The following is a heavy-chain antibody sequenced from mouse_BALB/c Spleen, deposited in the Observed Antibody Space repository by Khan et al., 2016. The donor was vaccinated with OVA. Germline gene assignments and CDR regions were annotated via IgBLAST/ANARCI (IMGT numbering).Heavy chain of an antibody. J-gene: IGHJ2*01. D-gene: IGHD1-2*01. CDR3: AKTARIKY. Sequence: EVQLVESGPGLVKPSQSLSLTCTVTGYSITSGYGWNWIRQFPGNKLEWMGYISYSGSTNYNPSFKSRTTITRDTSKNQSFLQLNSVTTEDTATCYCAKTARIKYWGQGTTLTVSS. CDR2: ISYSGST. V-gene: IGHV3-1*02. CDR1: GYSITSGYG.